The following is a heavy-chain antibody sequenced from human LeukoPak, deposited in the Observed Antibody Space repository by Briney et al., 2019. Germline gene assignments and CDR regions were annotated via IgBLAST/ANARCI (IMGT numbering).Heavy chain of an antibody. CDR3: ARDLSGYDYYYYYYYMDV. CDR2: IYTSGST. CDR1: GGSISSGSYY. J-gene: IGHJ6*03. V-gene: IGHV4-61*02. Sequence: SETLSLTCTVSGGSISSGSYYWSWIRQPAGKGLEWIGRIYTSGSTNYNPSLKSRVTMSVDTSKNQFSLKLSSVTAADTAVYYCARDLSGYDYYYYYYYMDVWGKGTTVTVSS. D-gene: IGHD5-12*01.